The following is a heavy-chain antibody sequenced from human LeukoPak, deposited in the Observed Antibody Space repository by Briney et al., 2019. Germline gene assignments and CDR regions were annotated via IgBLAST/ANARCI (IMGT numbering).Heavy chain of an antibody. CDR3: SSFGRRGVEPSPNAFDI. J-gene: IGHJ3*02. V-gene: IGHV3-23*01. D-gene: IGHD3-10*01. CDR2: ISGSGGST. Sequence: GGSLRLSCAASGFTFSSYAMSWVRQAPGKWLEWVSAISGSGGSTYYADSVKGRFTISRDNSKNTLYLQMNSLRAEDTAVYYCSSFGRRGVEPSPNAFDIWGQGTMVTVSS. CDR1: GFTFSSYA.